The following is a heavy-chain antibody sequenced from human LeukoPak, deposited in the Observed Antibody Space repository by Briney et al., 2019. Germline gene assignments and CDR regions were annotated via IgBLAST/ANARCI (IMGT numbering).Heavy chain of an antibody. J-gene: IGHJ4*02. CDR1: GGSISSRSYY. CDR3: ASRPRYSSSWGEATFDY. Sequence: SVTVSVTCTVCGGSISSRSYYWGWMRDPPGKGRVGFGCIYYSGSTFHNPSLKSRDTICVDTSKNHVSLKLSSVAAADAAVYYCASRPRYSSSWGEATFDYWGQGTLVTVSS. D-gene: IGHD6-13*01. V-gene: IGHV4-39*02. CDR2: IYYSGST.